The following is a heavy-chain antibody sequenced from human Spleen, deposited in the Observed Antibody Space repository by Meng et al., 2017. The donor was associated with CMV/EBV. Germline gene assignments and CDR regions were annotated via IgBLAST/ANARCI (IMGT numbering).Heavy chain of an antibody. V-gene: IGHV1-18*01. Sequence: ASVKVSCKASGYTFTNYEIDWVRQAPGQGLEWMGWISSYNGDTNYAQKIQGRVTMTTDTSTSTGYMELRSLRSDETAVYYRARDRLFEARVKEPGGYYYSGMEVWGQGTTVTVSS. CDR3: ARDRLFEARVKEPGGYYYSGMEV. J-gene: IGHJ6*02. CDR2: ISSYNGDT. CDR1: GYTFTNYE. D-gene: IGHD1-14*01.